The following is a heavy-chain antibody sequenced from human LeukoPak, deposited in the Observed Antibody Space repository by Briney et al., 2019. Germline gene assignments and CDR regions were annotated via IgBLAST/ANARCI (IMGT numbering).Heavy chain of an antibody. CDR1: GGSFSGYY. D-gene: IGHD6-13*01. V-gene: IGHV4-34*01. Sequence: SETLSLTCAVYGGSFSGYYWSWIRKPPGKGLEWIGEINHIGVTNYNPSLKSRVTISVDTSKNQPSLKLSSVTAADTTVYYCARRVRAAAGRGPRGYFDYWGQGTLVTVSS. J-gene: IGHJ4*02. CDR2: INHIGVT. CDR3: ARRVRAAAGRGPRGYFDY.